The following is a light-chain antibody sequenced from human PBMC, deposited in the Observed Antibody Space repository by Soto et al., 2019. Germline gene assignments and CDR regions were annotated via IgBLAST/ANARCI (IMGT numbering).Light chain of an antibody. Sequence: DIQMTQSPSTLSASVGDRVTITCRASQSINSWLAWYQQKPGKAPKLLIYKASSLESGVPSRFSGSGSGTEFTLTISSLQPDDFATYSCQQYNSYSWTFGQGTKVEIK. CDR2: KAS. V-gene: IGKV1-5*03. J-gene: IGKJ1*01. CDR1: QSINSW. CDR3: QQYNSYSWT.